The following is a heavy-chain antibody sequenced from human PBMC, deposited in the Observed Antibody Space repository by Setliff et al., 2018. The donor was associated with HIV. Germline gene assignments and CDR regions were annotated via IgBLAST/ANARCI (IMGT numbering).Heavy chain of an antibody. Sequence: NPSETLSLTCTVSGASISSGGYYWSWIRQHPGKGLEWIGYIYYSGSTNHNPSLKSRVTISVDTSRNQFSLNLSSVTTADTAVYYCARFPLLHKNAFDIWGQGTMVTVSS. V-gene: IGHV4-61*08. CDR3: ARFPLLHKNAFDI. D-gene: IGHD2-15*01. CDR1: GASISSGGYY. J-gene: IGHJ3*02. CDR2: IYYSGST.